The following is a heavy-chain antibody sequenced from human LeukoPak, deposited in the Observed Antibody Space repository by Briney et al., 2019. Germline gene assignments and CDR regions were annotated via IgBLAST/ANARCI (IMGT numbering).Heavy chain of an antibody. D-gene: IGHD3-9*01. V-gene: IGHV4-59*01. Sequence: SETLSLTCTVSGGSISSYYWSWIRQPPGKGLEWIGYIYYSGSTNYNPSLKSRVTISVDTSKNQFSLKLTSVTAADTAVYYCARRNYDILTGYAIYYFDYWGQGTPVTVSS. CDR1: GGSISSYY. CDR3: ARRNYDILTGYAIYYFDY. CDR2: IYYSGST. J-gene: IGHJ4*02.